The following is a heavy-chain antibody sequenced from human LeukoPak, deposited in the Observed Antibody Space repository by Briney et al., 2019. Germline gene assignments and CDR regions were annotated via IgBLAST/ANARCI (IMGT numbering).Heavy chain of an antibody. CDR1: GFTFSSYW. CDR2: IKQDGSEK. Sequence: GGSLRLSCAASGFTFSSYWMSWVRQAPGKGLEWVANIKQDGSEKYYVDSVKGRFTISRDNAKNSLYLQMNSLRAEDTAVYYCAREVADTPQWTAYYYYMDVWGKGTTVTVSS. CDR3: AREVADTPQWTAYYYYMDV. D-gene: IGHD2-15*01. V-gene: IGHV3-7*01. J-gene: IGHJ6*03.